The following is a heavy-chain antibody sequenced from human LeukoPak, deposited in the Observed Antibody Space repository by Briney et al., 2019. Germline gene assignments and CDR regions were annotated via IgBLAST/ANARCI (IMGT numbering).Heavy chain of an antibody. D-gene: IGHD3-16*02. CDR2: INHAGTT. CDR1: GGSFSAYY. Sequence: SETLSLTCAVYGGSFSAYYWSWVRQPPGKGLEWIGEINHAGTTNYNPSLKSRLTISVDTPKSQFSLILNSVTAADTAVYYCASNGPLLSDTSRYYFDSWGQGTLVTASS. CDR3: ASNGPLLSDTSRYYFDS. V-gene: IGHV4-34*01. J-gene: IGHJ4*02.